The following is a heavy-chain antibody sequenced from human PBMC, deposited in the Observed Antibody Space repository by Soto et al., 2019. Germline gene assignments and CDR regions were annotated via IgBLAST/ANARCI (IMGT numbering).Heavy chain of an antibody. CDR1: GFTFSTYN. J-gene: IGHJ6*02. V-gene: IGHV3-48*02. CDR3: ARDSDRGYDMDV. CDR2: ITNTGETI. Sequence: EVQMVESGGGLVQPGGSLRLSCAGSGFTFSTYNMDWVRQAPGKGLEWISYITNTGETIYYADSVRGRFTISRDNAKNALFLQMNSLRDEATAFYYCARDSDRGYDMDVWGQGTTVTVSS.